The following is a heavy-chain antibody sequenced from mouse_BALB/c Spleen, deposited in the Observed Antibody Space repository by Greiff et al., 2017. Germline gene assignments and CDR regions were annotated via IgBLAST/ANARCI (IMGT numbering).Heavy chain of an antibody. Sequence: EVKLVESGPGLVKPSQSLSLTCTVTGYSITSDYAWNWIRQFPGNKLEWVGYISYSGSTSYNPSLKSRISITRDTSKNQFFLQLNSVTTEDTATYYCARRKGNYEFAYWGQGTLVTVSA. CDR1: GYSITSDYA. CDR3: ARRKGNYEFAY. CDR2: ISYSGST. D-gene: IGHD2-1*01. J-gene: IGHJ3*01. V-gene: IGHV3-2*02.